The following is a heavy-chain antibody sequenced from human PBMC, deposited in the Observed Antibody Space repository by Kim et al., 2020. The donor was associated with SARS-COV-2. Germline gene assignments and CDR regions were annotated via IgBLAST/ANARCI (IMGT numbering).Heavy chain of an antibody. V-gene: IGHV4-31*03. D-gene: IGHD2-2*01. CDR3: ARVICSSTSCYVHWFDT. J-gene: IGHJ5*02. Sequence: SETLSLTCTVSGGSISSGGYYWSWIRQHPGKGLVWVGYIYYSGSTYYNPSLKSRVTISVDTSKNQFSLKLSSVTAADTAVYYCARVICSSTSCYVHWFDTWGQGTLVTVSS. CDR2: IYYSGST. CDR1: GGSISSGGYY.